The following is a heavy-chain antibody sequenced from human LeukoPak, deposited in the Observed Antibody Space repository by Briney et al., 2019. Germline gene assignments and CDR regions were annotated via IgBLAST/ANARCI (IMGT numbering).Heavy chain of an antibody. V-gene: IGHV4-59*08. CDR1: GGSISSYY. J-gene: IGHJ4*02. Sequence: SETLSLTCTVSGGSISSYYWSWIRQPPGKGLEWIGYIYYSGGTNYNPSLKSRVTISVDTSKNQFSLKLSSVTAADTAVYYCARLARGTVTTGLDYWGQGTLVTVSS. D-gene: IGHD4-17*01. CDR2: IYYSGGT. CDR3: ARLARGTVTTGLDY.